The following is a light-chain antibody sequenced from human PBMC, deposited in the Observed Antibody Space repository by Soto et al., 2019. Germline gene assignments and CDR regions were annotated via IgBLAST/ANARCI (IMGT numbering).Light chain of an antibody. Sequence: SYELTQPPSVSVAPGKTARISCEGNNIGDKSVHWYQQRPGQAPVVVMVFDSERPSGIPERFSGSNSGNTATLISSRVEAGDEADYYCQLWDSGSEHYVFGSGTKVTVL. J-gene: IGLJ1*01. CDR1: NIGDKS. CDR2: FDS. CDR3: QLWDSGSEHYV. V-gene: IGLV3-21*04.